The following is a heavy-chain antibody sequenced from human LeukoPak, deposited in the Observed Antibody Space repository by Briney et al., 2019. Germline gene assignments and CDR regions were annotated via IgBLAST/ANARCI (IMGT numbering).Heavy chain of an antibody. V-gene: IGHV4-59*01. CDR3: ARALSGYYFDY. CDR2: ISSSGNT. D-gene: IGHD3-3*01. Sequence: ASETLSLTCTVSGVSISSYYWTWIRQPPGKGLEWIVYISSSGNTDYNPSLKSRVTISVDTSKNHLSLRLSSVTAADTALYFCARALSGYYFDYWGQGILVTVSS. CDR1: GVSISSYY. J-gene: IGHJ4*02.